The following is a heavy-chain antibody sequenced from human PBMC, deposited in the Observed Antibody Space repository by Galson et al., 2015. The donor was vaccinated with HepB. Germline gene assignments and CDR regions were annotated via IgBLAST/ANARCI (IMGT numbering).Heavy chain of an antibody. D-gene: IGHD4-17*01. CDR3: ARGTTVTTSLRYWYFDL. Sequence: SLRLSCAASGFTFRSYDMHWVRHATGKGLEWVSVIGTAGDPYYSGSVKGRFTISRENAKNSLYLQMDFLRAGDTAVYYCARGTTVTTSLRYWYFDLWGRGTLVTVSS. J-gene: IGHJ2*01. V-gene: IGHV3-13*05. CDR1: GFTFRSYD. CDR2: IGTAGDP.